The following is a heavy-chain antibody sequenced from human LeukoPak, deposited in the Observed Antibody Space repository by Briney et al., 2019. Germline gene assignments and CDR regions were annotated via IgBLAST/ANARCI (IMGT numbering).Heavy chain of an antibody. D-gene: IGHD3-22*01. V-gene: IGHV3-33*01. CDR2: IWYDGSNK. Sequence: GGSLRLSCAASGFTFSSYGMHWVRQAPGKGPEWVAVIWYDGSNKYYADSVKGRFTISRDNSKNTLYLQMNSLRAEDTAVYYCARDFYYDSRDNYGMDVWGQGTTVTVSS. CDR1: GFTFSSYG. J-gene: IGHJ6*02. CDR3: ARDFYYDSRDNYGMDV.